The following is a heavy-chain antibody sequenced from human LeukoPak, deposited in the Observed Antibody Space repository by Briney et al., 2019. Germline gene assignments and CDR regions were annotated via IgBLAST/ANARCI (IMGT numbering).Heavy chain of an antibody. J-gene: IGHJ5*02. CDR1: GDSISSGDYY. D-gene: IGHD6-13*01. CDR3: ARHGYSSNWFTPRWLDP. V-gene: IGHV4-61*02. CDR2: ISSSGST. Sequence: PSQTLSLTCTVSGDSISSGDYYWSWIRQPAGKGLEWIGRISSSGSTNYNPSLKSRVTISVDTSKNQFSLKLSSVTAADTAVYYCARHGYSSNWFTPRWLDPWGQGTLVTVSS.